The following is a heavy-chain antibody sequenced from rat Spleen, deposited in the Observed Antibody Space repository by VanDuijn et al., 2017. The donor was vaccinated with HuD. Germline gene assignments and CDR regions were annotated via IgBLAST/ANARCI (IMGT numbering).Heavy chain of an antibody. Sequence: EVQLVESGGGLVQPGRSMKLSCAASGFTFTNYDMAWVRQAPTKGLEWVASVSYAGSSTYYRDSVKGRFTISRDNPKSTLYLQMDSLRSEDTATYYCAAHGPRISRFAYWGQGSLVTVSS. V-gene: IGHV5-25*01. CDR2: VSYAGSST. CDR1: GFTFTNYD. J-gene: IGHJ3*01. D-gene: IGHD2-7*01. CDR3: AAHGPRISRFAY.